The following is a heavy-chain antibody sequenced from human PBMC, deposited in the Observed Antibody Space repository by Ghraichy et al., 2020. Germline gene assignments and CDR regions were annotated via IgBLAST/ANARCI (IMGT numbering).Heavy chain of an antibody. CDR3: ARGRSSYFWSGYYTGISLARWFDP. CDR1: GGSFSGYY. CDR2: INHSGST. J-gene: IGHJ5*02. V-gene: IGHV4-34*01. D-gene: IGHD3-3*01. Sequence: SETLSLTCAVYGGSFSGYYWSWIRQPPGKGLEWIGEINHSGSTNYNPSLKSRVTISVDTSKNQFSLKLSSVTAADTAVYYCARGRSSYFWSGYYTGISLARWFDPWGQGTLVTVSS.